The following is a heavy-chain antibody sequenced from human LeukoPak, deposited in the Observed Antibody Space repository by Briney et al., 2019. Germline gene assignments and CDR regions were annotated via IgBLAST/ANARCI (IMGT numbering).Heavy chain of an antibody. Sequence: ASVKVSCKTSGYTFTDYYLHWVRQAPGQGLEWMGWINPNSGGISSAQKFQGRVTMTRDTSVTTVYMEVSWLTPDNTAIYYCARADRLHGGPYLIGPRGQGTLVTVSS. CDR2: INPNSGGI. CDR1: GYTFTDYY. CDR3: ARADRLHGGPYLIGP. J-gene: IGHJ4*02. V-gene: IGHV1-2*02. D-gene: IGHD3-16*01.